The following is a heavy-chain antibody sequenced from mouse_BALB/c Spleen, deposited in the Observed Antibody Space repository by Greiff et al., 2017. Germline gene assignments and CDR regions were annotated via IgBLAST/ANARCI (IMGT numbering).Heavy chain of an antibody. D-gene: IGHD1-1*01. V-gene: IGHV7-3*02. CDR1: GFTFTDYY. CDR2: IRNKANGYTT. Sequence: EVKVEESGGGLVQPGGSLRLSCATSGFTFTDYYMSWVRQPPGKALEWLGFIRNKANGYTTEYSASVKGRFTISRDNSQSILYLQMNTLRAEDSATYYCARDDYYALDYWGQGTTLTVSS. J-gene: IGHJ2*01. CDR3: ARDDYYALDY.